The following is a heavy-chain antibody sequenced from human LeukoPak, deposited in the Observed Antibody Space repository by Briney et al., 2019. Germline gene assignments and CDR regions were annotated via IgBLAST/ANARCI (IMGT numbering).Heavy chain of an antibody. D-gene: IGHD3-10*01. Sequence: GGSLRLSCAASGFTFSSYAMHWVRQAPGKGLEWVAVISYDGSNKYYADSVKGRFTISRDNSKNTLYLQMNSLRAEDTAVYYCARDLYYGSGLNWFDPWGRGTLVTVSS. CDR1: GFTFSSYA. CDR3: ARDLYYGSGLNWFDP. CDR2: ISYDGSNK. V-gene: IGHV3-30*04. J-gene: IGHJ5*02.